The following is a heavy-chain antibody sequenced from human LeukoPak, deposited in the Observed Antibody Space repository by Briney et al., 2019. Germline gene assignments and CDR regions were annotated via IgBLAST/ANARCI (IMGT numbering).Heavy chain of an antibody. CDR3: ASRKLGNDY. CDR1: GGSITSNSYY. J-gene: IGHJ4*02. D-gene: IGHD7-27*01. Sequence: PSETLSLTCTVSGGSITSNSYYWGWIRQPPGKGLEWIGSIYYSGSTYYNPSLKRRVTISIDTSKNQFSLKLSSVTAADTAVYYCASRKLGNDYWGQGTLVTVSS. V-gene: IGHV4-39*07. CDR2: IYYSGST.